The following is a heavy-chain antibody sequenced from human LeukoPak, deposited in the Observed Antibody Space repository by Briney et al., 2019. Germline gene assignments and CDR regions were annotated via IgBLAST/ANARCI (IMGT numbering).Heavy chain of an antibody. CDR3: ARLRGQGFDS. J-gene: IGHJ4*02. CDR1: GYSISSGYY. Sequence: SETLSLTRAVSGYSISSGYYWAWIRQPPGKGLESIGSMYHSGNTYYNPSLKSRVTISIDTSKNQFSLKLSSVTAADTAIYYCARLRGQGFDSWGQGTLVTVPS. V-gene: IGHV4-38-2*01. CDR2: MYHSGNT.